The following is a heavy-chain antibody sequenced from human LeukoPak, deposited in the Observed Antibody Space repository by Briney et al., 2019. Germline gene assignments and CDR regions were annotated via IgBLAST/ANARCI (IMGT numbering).Heavy chain of an antibody. CDR3: ARWGHSSHVFDV. Sequence: SRTLSLTFAISGDSVSSNSVAWNWIRQSPSRGLEWLGRTYYESKWYNDYAVSVERRITINPDTSKNQFSLQLNSMTPEDTAVYYCARWGHSSHVFDVWGQGTVVTVSS. D-gene: IGHD3-16*01. CDR2: TYYESKWYN. V-gene: IGHV6-1*01. J-gene: IGHJ3*01. CDR1: GDSVSSNSVA.